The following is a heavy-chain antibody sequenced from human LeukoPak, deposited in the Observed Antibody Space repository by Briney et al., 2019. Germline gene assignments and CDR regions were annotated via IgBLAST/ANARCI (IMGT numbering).Heavy chain of an antibody. V-gene: IGHV4-61*02. D-gene: IGHD6-19*01. CDR1: GGSISSGSYY. CDR2: IYTSGST. J-gene: IGHJ4*02. CDR3: ASGGDSSGWVFVDY. Sequence: SETLSLTCTVSGGSISSGSYYWSWIRQPAGKGLEWIGRIYTSGSTNYNPSLKSRATISVDTSKNQFSLKLSSVTAADTAVYYCASGGDSSGWVFVDYWGQGTLVTVSS.